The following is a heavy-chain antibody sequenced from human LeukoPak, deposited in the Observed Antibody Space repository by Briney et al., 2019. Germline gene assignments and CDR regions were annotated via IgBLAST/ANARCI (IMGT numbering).Heavy chain of an antibody. Sequence: SVKVSCKASGYTFTGYYMHWVRQAPGQGLEWMGRINPNSGGTNYAQKFQGRVTMTRDTSISTAYMELSRLRSDDRAVYYCARVVTAVYYYYMDVWGKGTTVTVSS. J-gene: IGHJ6*03. CDR1: GYTFTGYY. V-gene: IGHV1-2*06. CDR3: ARVVTAVYYYYMDV. CDR2: INPNSGGT. D-gene: IGHD2-21*02.